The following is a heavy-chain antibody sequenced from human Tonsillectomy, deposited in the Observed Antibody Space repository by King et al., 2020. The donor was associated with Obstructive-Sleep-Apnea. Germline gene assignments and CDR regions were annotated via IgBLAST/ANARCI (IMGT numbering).Heavy chain of an antibody. CDR3: AKATSLVVAAPFDY. CDR2: ISGNSGSI. CDR1: GFTFDDYA. J-gene: IGHJ4*02. V-gene: IGHV3-9*01. D-gene: IGHD2-15*01. Sequence: VQLVESGGGLVQPGRSLRLSCAASGFTFDDYAMHWVRQAPGKGLEWVSGISGNSGSIGYADSVKGRFTISRDNAKNSLYLQMNSLRAEDTALYYCAKATSLVVAAPFDYWGQGTLVTVSS.